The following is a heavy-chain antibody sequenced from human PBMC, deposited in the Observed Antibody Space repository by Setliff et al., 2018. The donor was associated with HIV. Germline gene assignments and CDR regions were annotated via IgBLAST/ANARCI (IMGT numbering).Heavy chain of an antibody. CDR2: INPNSGGT. J-gene: IGHJ3*02. CDR3: ARDPGYKSTWYGVFDI. Sequence: ASVKVSCKASGYTFSDYYMHWVRQAPGQGLEWMGWINPNSGGTNYAQKFQGRVNMTRDTSISTTYMQLSRLRSDDTAVYYCARDPGYKSTWYGVFDIWGQGTMVTVSS. V-gene: IGHV1-2*02. D-gene: IGHD6-13*01. CDR1: GYTFSDYY.